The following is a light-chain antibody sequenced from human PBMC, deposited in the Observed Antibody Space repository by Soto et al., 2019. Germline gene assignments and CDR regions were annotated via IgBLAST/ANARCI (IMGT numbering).Light chain of an antibody. Sequence: AIQLTQSPSSLSASVGDRVTITCRASQGISSYLAWYQQKPGKAPKLLIYDASNLQSGVPSRFSGSGSGTDFTFTINSLQPEDIGTYYCQHYNSFPITFGQGTRLEIK. CDR3: QHYNSFPIT. CDR2: DAS. J-gene: IGKJ5*01. V-gene: IGKV1-13*02. CDR1: QGISSY.